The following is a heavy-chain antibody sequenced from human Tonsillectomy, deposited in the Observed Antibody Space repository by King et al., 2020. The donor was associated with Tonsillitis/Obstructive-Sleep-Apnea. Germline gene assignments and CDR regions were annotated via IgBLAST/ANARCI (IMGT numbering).Heavy chain of an antibody. J-gene: IGHJ5*02. V-gene: IGHV1-18*01. CDR3: ASDDWNRFDP. Sequence: QLVQSGTEEKKPGASVKVSCKASGYTFTSYGISWVRQAPGQGLEWMGWISTYNGKTNYAQKFQGRVTMTTDTSTSTVYMELRSLRSDDTAVYYCASDDWNRFDPWGQGTLVTVSS. CDR1: GYTFTSYG. CDR2: ISTYNGKT. D-gene: IGHD2-21*01.